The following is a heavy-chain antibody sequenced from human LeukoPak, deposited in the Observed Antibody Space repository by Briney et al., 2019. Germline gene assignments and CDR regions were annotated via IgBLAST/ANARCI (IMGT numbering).Heavy chain of an antibody. J-gene: IGHJ6*02. CDR3: AKDGRITMIVVVGKDNYGMDV. Sequence: GGSLRLSCAASGFTFSSYGMHWVRQAPSKGLEWVAVISYDGSNKYYADSVKGRFTISRDNSKNTLYLQMNSLRAEDTAVYYCAKDGRITMIVVVGKDNYGMDVWGQGTTVTVSS. D-gene: IGHD3-22*01. CDR1: GFTFSSYG. CDR2: ISYDGSNK. V-gene: IGHV3-30*18.